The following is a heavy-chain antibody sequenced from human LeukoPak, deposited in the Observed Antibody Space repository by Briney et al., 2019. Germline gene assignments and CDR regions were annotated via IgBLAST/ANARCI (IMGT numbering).Heavy chain of an antibody. CDR3: ASIIASGSAFDI. CDR1: GYTFTSYD. V-gene: IGHV1-8*01. Sequence: ASVKVSCKASGYTFTSYDINWVRQATGQGLEWMGWMNPNSGNTGYALKFQGRVTMTRNTSISTAYMELSSLRSEDTAVYYCASIIASGSAFDIWGQGTMVTVSS. J-gene: IGHJ3*02. CDR2: MNPNSGNT. D-gene: IGHD3-10*01.